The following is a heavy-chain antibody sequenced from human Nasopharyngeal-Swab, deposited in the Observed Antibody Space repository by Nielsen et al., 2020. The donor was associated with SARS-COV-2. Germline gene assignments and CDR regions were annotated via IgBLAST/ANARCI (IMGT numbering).Heavy chain of an antibody. V-gene: IGHV4-39*07. CDR3: AGGRNGWYGVGDY. D-gene: IGHD6-19*01. CDR2: IYYGGST. Sequence: WIRQRPGKGLEWIASIYYGGSTYYNPSLKSRVTISLDTSKNHFSLKLTSVTAADTATFYCAGGRNGWYGVGDYWGQGTLVTVSS. J-gene: IGHJ4*02.